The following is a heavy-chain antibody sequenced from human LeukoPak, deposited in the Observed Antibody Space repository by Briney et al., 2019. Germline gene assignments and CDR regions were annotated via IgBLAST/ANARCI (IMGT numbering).Heavy chain of an antibody. J-gene: IGHJ6*02. D-gene: IGHD6-13*01. CDR2: IKSKTDGGTT. V-gene: IGHV3-15*01. Sequence: GGSLRLSCAASGFTFSNAWMSWVRQAPGKGLEWVGRIKSKTDGGTTDYAAPVKGRFTISRDDSKNTLYLQMNSLRTEDTAVYYCAKVETGRYSSLPYYYYGMDVWGQGTTVTVSS. CDR3: AKVETGRYSSLPYYYYGMDV. CDR1: GFTFSNAW.